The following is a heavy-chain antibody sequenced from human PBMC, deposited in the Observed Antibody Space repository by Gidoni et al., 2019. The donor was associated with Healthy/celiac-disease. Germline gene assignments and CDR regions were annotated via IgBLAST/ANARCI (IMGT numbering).Heavy chain of an antibody. CDR2: ISGSGGST. Sequence: EVQLLESGGGLVQPGGSLRLSCAASGFTFSSYAMSWVRQAPGKGLEWVSAISGSGGSTYYADSVKGRFTISRDNSKNTLYLQMNSLRAEDTAVYYCAKDLSKYSSGKYGMDVWGQGTTVTVSS. CDR1: GFTFSSYA. CDR3: AKDLSKYSSGKYGMDV. J-gene: IGHJ6*02. V-gene: IGHV3-23*01. D-gene: IGHD6-19*01.